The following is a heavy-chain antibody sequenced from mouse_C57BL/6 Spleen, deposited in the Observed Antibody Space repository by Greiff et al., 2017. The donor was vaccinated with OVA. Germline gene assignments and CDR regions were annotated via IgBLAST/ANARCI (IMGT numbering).Heavy chain of an antibody. CDR2: INPSTGGT. CDR3: ARGGTTASFAY. CDR1: GYSFTGYY. Sequence: EVQLQQSGPELVKPGASVKISCKASGYSFTGYYMHWVKQSSEKSLEWIGEINPSTGGTSYNQKFKGKATLTVDKSSSTAYMQLKSLTSEDSAVYYCARGGTTASFAYWGQGTLVTVSA. D-gene: IGHD1-2*01. V-gene: IGHV1-43*01. J-gene: IGHJ3*01.